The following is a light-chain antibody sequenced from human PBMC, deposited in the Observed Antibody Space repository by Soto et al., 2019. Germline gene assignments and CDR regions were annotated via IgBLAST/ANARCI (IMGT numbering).Light chain of an antibody. CDR2: EVS. CDR3: SSYTSSSTWV. Sequence: QSALTQPASVSGSPGQSITISCTGTSGDVGGYKCVSWYQQHPGKAPKLMIYEVSNRPSGVSNRFSGSKSGNTASLTISGLQAEDEADYYCSSYTSSSTWVFGGGTQLTVL. J-gene: IGLJ3*02. CDR1: SGDVGGYKC. V-gene: IGLV2-14*01.